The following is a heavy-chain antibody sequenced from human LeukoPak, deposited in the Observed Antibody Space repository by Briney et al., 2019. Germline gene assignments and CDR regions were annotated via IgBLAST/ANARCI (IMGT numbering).Heavy chain of an antibody. CDR3: AMDNYDFRSGYYSGNGFFDV. V-gene: IGHV1-2*02. CDR2: INPNSGGT. J-gene: IGHJ3*01. D-gene: IGHD3-3*01. Sequence: ASVKVSCKASGYTFTGYYMHWVRQAPGQGLEWMGWINPNSGGTNYAQKFQGRVTMTRDTSISTAYMELSRLRSDDTAVYYCAMDNYDFRSGYYSGNGFFDVWGQGTMVTVSS. CDR1: GYTFTGYY.